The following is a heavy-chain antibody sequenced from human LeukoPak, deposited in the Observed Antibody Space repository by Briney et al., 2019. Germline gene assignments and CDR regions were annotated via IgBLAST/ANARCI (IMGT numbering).Heavy chain of an antibody. CDR1: GXSIRNDY. V-gene: IGHV4-59*08. CDR3: ARHRPGERRFDP. D-gene: IGHD3-16*01. Sequence: SETLSLTCAVSGXSIRNDYWSWIRQPPGKGLEWIAYINYSGSTNYNPSLESRVTISVDTSKNLFSLKFTSVTAADTAVYYCARHRPGERRFDPWGQGTLVTVSS. J-gene: IGHJ5*02. CDR2: INYSGST.